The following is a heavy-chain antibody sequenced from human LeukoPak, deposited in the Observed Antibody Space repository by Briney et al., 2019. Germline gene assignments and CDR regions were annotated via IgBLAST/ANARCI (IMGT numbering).Heavy chain of an antibody. J-gene: IGHJ6*03. CDR3: ATGPNXWLPRLGYYYYYMDV. CDR2: FDPEDGET. D-gene: IGHD6-19*01. Sequence: ASVKVSCKVSGYTLTELSMHWVRQAPGKGLEWMGGFDPEDGETIYAQKFQGRVTMTEDTSTDTAYMELSSLRSEDTAVYYCATGPNXWLPRLGYYYYYMDVWGKGTTVTVSS. V-gene: IGHV1-24*01. CDR1: GYTLTELS.